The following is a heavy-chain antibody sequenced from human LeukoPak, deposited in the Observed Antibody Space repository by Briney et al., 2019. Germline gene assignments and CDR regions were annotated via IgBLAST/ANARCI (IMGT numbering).Heavy chain of an antibody. D-gene: IGHD2-2*01. CDR2: IYYSGST. CDR1: GGSISSHY. J-gene: IGHJ6*03. Sequence: SETLSLTCTVSGGSISSHYWSWIRQPPGKGLEWIGYIYYSGSTNYNPSLKSRVTISVDTSKNQFSLKLSSVTAADTAVYYCAARRSTGYYYYYYMDVWGKGTTVTVSS. CDR3: AARRSTGYYYYYYMDV. V-gene: IGHV4-59*11.